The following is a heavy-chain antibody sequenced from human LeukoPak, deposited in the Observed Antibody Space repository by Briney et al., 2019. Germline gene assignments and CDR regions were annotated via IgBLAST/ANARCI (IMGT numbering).Heavy chain of an antibody. V-gene: IGHV3-30*03. CDR3: ARETEYYYATHQLDD. CDR1: GFTFSSYG. Sequence: GGSLRLSCVASGFTFSSYGMHWVRQAPGKGLEWVAVISYDGSNKYYADSVKGRFTISRDNSKNTLYLQMNSLRAEDTAVYYCARETEYYYATHQLDDWGQGTLVTVSS. D-gene: IGHD3-10*01. CDR2: ISYDGSNK. J-gene: IGHJ4*02.